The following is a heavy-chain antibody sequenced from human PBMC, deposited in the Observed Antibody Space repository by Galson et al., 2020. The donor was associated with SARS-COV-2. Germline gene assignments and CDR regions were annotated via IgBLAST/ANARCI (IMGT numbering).Heavy chain of an antibody. Sequence: ASVKVSCKASGYTFFSYAIMWVRQAPGQRLEWVGWVSAHNGNTDYAQRFQDRVTMTTDTSTNTAYMERRSLTSDDTAVYYCARDPQSSAVAAGTTFGDYWGQGTLVTVSS. V-gene: IGHV1-18*01. D-gene: IGHD2-15*01. J-gene: IGHJ4*02. CDR2: VSAHNGNT. CDR3: ARDPQSSAVAAGTTFGDY. CDR1: GYTFFSYA.